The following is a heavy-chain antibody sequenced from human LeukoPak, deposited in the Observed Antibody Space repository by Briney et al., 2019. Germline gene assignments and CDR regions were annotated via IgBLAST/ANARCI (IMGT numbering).Heavy chain of an antibody. D-gene: IGHD2-21*02. V-gene: IGHV3-30-3*01. CDR2: ILNDGSNK. CDR3: ARGDCGGDCYLSMATYDI. CDR1: GFTIRNYA. Sequence: PGRSLRLSCAASGFTIRNYAMHWVRQAPGNGLEWVAVILNDGSNKYYADSVKVRFTISRDNSKNTLYLQMNELRADDAALYYCARGDCGGDCYLSMATYDIWGQGTKVTVSS. J-gene: IGHJ3*02.